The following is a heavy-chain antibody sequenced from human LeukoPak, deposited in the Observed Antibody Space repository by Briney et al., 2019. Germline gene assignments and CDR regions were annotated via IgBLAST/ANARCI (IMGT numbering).Heavy chain of an antibody. CDR2: IYYSGGT. Sequence: SETLSLTCAVSGGLITSSPYWWSCIRQPPGKGLEWITTIYYSGGTYYNPSLESRVTIAGDTTKNQFSLELRSATAADTAVYFCARRQYGVGFEIWGQGTMVTVSS. D-gene: IGHD2/OR15-2a*01. CDR1: GGLITSSPYW. V-gene: IGHV4-39*01. CDR3: ARRQYGVGFEI. J-gene: IGHJ3*02.